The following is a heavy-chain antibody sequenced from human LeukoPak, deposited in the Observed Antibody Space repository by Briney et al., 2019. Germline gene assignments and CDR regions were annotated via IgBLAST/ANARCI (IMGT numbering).Heavy chain of an antibody. CDR1: GGSISSGSYH. CDR3: ARDAFEVRNYDFWSGYYYYYYGMDV. V-gene: IGHV4-61*02. D-gene: IGHD3-3*01. Sequence: TSQTLSLTCTVSGGSISSGSYHWSWIRQPAGKGLEWIGRIYTSGSTNYNPSLKSRVTISVDTSKNQFSLKLSSVTAADTAVYYCARDAFEVRNYDFWSGYYYYYYGMDVWGQGTTVTVSS. CDR2: IYTSGST. J-gene: IGHJ6*02.